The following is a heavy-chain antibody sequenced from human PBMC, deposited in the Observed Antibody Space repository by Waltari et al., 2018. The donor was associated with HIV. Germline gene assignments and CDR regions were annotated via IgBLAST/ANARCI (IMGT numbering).Heavy chain of an antibody. CDR1: GFSLITSGVS. Sequence: QITLKESGPTLVKPTQTLTLTCSVSGFSLITSGVSVGWIRQPPGKALDWLVLIYWDNAKSYSPSLKSRLTITKDTSKNQVVLTMTNMDPVDTATYYCAHRLSNYGYFDYWGQGTLVTVSS. CDR2: IYWDNAK. V-gene: IGHV2-5*02. CDR3: AHRLSNYGYFDY. D-gene: IGHD4-4*01. J-gene: IGHJ4*02.